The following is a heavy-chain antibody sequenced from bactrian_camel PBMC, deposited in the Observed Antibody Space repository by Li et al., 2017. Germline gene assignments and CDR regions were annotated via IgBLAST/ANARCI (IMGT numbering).Heavy chain of an antibody. CDR3: AAGTRIIVGDYCDGITT. D-gene: IGHD3*01. V-gene: IGHV3S10*01. CDR2: ICRDGDE. Sequence: DVQLVESGGGSVQAGGSLRLSCTHSGYISSRHCMGWFRQAPGKAREGIAGICRDGDEYYAGSVKGRFTISQDNAKNIIYLQMSSLTPDDTAMYYCAAGTRIIVGDYCDGITTWGQGTQVTVS. J-gene: IGHJ6*01. CDR1: GYISSRHC.